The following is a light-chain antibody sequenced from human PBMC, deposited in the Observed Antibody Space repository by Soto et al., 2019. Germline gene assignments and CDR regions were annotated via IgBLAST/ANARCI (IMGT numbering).Light chain of an antibody. CDR3: MQGTHWPHT. CDR2: KVS. J-gene: IGKJ2*01. Sequence: DVVMTQSPLSLPVTLGQPASFSCRSSQSLLYSEETTSLYGYHQRPGKSPGRLIFKVSNRVSGVPDRFSGSGSGTDFTLQISRVEAEDVGIYYCMQGTHWPHTFGQGTTLEIK. CDR1: QSLLYSEETTS. V-gene: IGKV2-30*01.